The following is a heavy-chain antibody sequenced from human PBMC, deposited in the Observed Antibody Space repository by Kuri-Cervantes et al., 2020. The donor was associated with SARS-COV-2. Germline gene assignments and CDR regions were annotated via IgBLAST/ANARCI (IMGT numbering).Heavy chain of an antibody. CDR2: ISGSGGST. V-gene: IGHV3-23*01. CDR3: AKDQHGIVVVVAAIDY. J-gene: IGHJ4*02. CDR1: GFTFSSYA. Sequence: GESLKISCAASGFTFSSYAMSWVRQAPGKGLEWVSAISGSGGSTYYADSVKGRFTISRDNSENTLYLQMNSLRAEDTAVYYCAKDQHGIVVVVAAIDYWGQGTLVTVSS. D-gene: IGHD2-15*01.